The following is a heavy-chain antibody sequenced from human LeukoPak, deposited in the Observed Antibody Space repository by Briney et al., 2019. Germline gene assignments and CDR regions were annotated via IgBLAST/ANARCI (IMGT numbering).Heavy chain of an antibody. CDR1: GGSISSGDYY. CDR2: IYYSGST. J-gene: IGHJ5*02. CDR3: ARAPLYGGHADWFDP. V-gene: IGHV4-31*03. D-gene: IGHD4-17*01. Sequence: SQTLSLTCTVSGGSISSGDYYWSWIRQPPGKGLEWIGYIYYSGSTFYNPSLKSRVTISVDTSKNQFSLRLSSVTAADTAVYYCARAPLYGGHADWFDPWGQGTLVTVSS.